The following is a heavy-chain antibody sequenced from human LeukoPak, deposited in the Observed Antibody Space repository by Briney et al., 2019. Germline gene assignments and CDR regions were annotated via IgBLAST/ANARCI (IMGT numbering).Heavy chain of an antibody. Sequence: GGSLRLSCAASGFTFSSYGMHWVRQAPGTGLEWVAVIWYDGSNKYYADSVKGRFTISRDNSKNTLYLQMSSLRAEDTAVYYCAKGGGPYCGGDCYWADAFDIWGQGTMVTVSS. V-gene: IGHV3-33*06. J-gene: IGHJ3*02. D-gene: IGHD2-21*02. CDR2: IWYDGSNK. CDR1: GFTFSSYG. CDR3: AKGGGPYCGGDCYWADAFDI.